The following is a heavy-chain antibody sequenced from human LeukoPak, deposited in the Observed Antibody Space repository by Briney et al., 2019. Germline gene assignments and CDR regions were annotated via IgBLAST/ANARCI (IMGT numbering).Heavy chain of an antibody. CDR3: ARAYSSSSGRGFDS. J-gene: IGHJ4*02. V-gene: IGHV3-74*01. CDR1: GFTFSSYW. D-gene: IGHD6-6*01. CDR2: INTDGSGT. Sequence: TGGSLRLSCAASGFTFSSYWMHWVRQAPGKGLVWVSRINTDGSGTTYADSVKGRFTISRDNAKNTLHLQMTSLRAEDTAVYYCARAYSSSSGRGFDSWGQGTLVTVSS.